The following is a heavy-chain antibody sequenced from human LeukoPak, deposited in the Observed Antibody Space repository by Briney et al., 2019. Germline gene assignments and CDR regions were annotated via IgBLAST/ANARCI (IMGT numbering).Heavy chain of an antibody. J-gene: IGHJ4*02. V-gene: IGHV1-8*01. Sequence: ASVKVSCKASGYTFTSYDINWVRQATGQGLEWMGWMNPNSGNTGYAQKFQGRVTMTRDTSISTAYMELSRLRSDDTAVYYCARDLSQLLRYWGQGTLVTVSS. CDR3: ARDLSQLLRY. CDR1: GYTFTSYD. CDR2: MNPNSGNT. D-gene: IGHD2-2*01.